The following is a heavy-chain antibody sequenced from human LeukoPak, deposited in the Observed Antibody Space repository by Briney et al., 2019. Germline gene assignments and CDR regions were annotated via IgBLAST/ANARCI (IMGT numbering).Heavy chain of an antibody. CDR2: IIPIFGTA. Sequence: ASVKVSCKASGGTFSSYAISWVRQAPGQGLEWMGGIIPIFGTANYAQKFQGRVTITADESTSTAYMELSSLRSEDTAVYYCVSVGPYSGSYQGWFDPWGQGTLVTVSS. CDR1: GGTFSSYA. CDR3: VSVGPYSGSYQGWFDP. D-gene: IGHD3-10*01. J-gene: IGHJ5*02. V-gene: IGHV1-69*13.